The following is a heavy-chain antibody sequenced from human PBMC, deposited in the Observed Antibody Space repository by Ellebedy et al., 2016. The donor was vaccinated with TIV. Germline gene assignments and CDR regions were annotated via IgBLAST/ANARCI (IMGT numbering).Heavy chain of an antibody. V-gene: IGHV4-4*07. Sequence: SETLSLXCTVSGGSISNYYWSWIRQPAGKGLEWIGRIYTSGSTNYNPSLKSRVTMSVDTSKNQFSLKLSSVTAADTAVYYCARGLESGYDSSGYLPFDYWGQGTLVTVSS. CDR1: GGSISNYY. D-gene: IGHD3-22*01. CDR3: ARGLESGYDSSGYLPFDY. J-gene: IGHJ4*02. CDR2: IYTSGST.